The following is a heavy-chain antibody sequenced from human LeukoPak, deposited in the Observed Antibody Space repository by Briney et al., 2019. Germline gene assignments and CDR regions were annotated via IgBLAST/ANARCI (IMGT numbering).Heavy chain of an antibody. CDR1: GFTFSSYV. J-gene: IGHJ4*02. Sequence: KAGGSLRLSCAASGFTFSSYVMNWVRQAPGKGLEWVSSISSSSRYIYYADSMRGRFTISRDNAKNSLYLQMNSLRAEDTAVYYCARGYYCDSWGQGTLVTVSS. V-gene: IGHV3-21*06. CDR2: ISSSSRYI. CDR3: ARGYYCDS.